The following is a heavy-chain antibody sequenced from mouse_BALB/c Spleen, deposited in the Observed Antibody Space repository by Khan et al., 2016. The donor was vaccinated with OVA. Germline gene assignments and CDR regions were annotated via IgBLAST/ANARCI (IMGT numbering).Heavy chain of an antibody. CDR1: GYIFTSYW. J-gene: IGHJ2*01. CDR2: IYPGTDNT. D-gene: IGHD1-1*01. CDR3: AREEALYYFDY. V-gene: IGHV1S132*01. Sequence: QVQLQQSGAELVRPGASVKLSCKTSGYIFTSYWIHWVKQRSGQGLEWIARIYPGTDNTYFNEKLKDKATLTADKSSSAAYMHLSSLKSEDSAVYFCAREEALYYFDYWGQGTTLTVSS.